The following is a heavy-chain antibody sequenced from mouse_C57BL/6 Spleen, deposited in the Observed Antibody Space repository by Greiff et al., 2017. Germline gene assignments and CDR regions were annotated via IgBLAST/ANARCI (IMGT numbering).Heavy chain of an antibody. CDR1: GYTFTDYN. Sequence: EVQVVESGPELVKPGASVKIPCKASGYTFTDYNMDWVKQSHGKSLEWIGDINPNNGGTIYNQKFKGKATLTVDKSSSTAYMELRSLTSEDTAVYYCARYTTVVPYWYFDVWGTGTTVTVSS. D-gene: IGHD1-1*01. CDR2: INPNNGGT. V-gene: IGHV1-18*01. CDR3: ARYTTVVPYWYFDV. J-gene: IGHJ1*03.